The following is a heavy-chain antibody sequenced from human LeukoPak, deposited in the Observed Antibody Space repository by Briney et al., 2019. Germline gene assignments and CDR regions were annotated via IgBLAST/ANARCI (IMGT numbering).Heavy chain of an antibody. CDR3: ARAIFGVVIIPPYYYGMDV. J-gene: IGHJ6*02. CDR2: ISAYNGNT. CDR1: GYTFTSYG. Sequence: ASVKVSCKASGYTFTSYGISWVRQAPGRGLEWMGWISAYNGNTNYAQKLQGRVTMTTDTSTSTAYMELRSLRSDDTAVYYCARAIFGVVIIPPYYYGMDVWGQGTTVTVSS. D-gene: IGHD3-3*01. V-gene: IGHV1-18*01.